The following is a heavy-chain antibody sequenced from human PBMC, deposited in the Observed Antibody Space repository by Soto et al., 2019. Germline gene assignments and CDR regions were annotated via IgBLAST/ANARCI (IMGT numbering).Heavy chain of an antibody. D-gene: IGHD2-15*01. CDR2: ISAYNGDT. Sequence: VSVKVYCKASGYTFTRYGISWVRQAPGQGLEWIGWISAYNGDTNYAQKLQDRVTMTTDTSTSTAYMELRSLRSVGTAVYYCARESVWLGYCNGGRCYLPQMWFDSWGQGTLVTVSS. CDR1: GYTFTRYG. V-gene: IGHV1-18*01. CDR3: ARESVWLGYCNGGRCYLPQMWFDS. J-gene: IGHJ5*01.